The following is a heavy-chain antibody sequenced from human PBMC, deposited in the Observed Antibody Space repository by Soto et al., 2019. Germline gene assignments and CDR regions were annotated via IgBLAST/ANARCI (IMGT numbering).Heavy chain of an antibody. V-gene: IGHV4-34*01. Sequence: SETLSLTCVVSGGSFSTYYYNWIRQSPGKGLEWIGEINHSGSNNYSPSLKSRVTMSLDTSKNQFSLKLTSVTAADTAVYYCARGGSNDCQVAFDFWGQGTTVTV. D-gene: IGHD2-21*02. J-gene: IGHJ3*01. CDR1: GGSFSTYY. CDR2: INHSGSN. CDR3: ARGGSNDCQVAFDF.